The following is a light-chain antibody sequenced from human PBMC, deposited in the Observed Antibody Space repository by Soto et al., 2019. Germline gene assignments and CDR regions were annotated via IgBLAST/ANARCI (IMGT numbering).Light chain of an antibody. CDR3: QQYASSPRT. Sequence: DIVLTQSPGTLSLSPGERVTLSCRASQGISSRYLAWYQQKPGLAPRLLIYDASTRATGIPDRFSGSGSGTDFTLTISRLEPEDFAVYYCQQYASSPRTFGQGTKVEIK. J-gene: IGKJ1*01. CDR1: QGISSRY. V-gene: IGKV3-20*01. CDR2: DAS.